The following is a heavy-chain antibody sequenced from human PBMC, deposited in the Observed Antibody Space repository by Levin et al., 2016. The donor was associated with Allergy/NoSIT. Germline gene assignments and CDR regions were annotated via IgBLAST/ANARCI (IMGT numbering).Heavy chain of an antibody. D-gene: IGHD5-18*01. J-gene: IGHJ4*02. CDR2: ISSSSSYT. CDR3: ARGYRYFDY. V-gene: IGHV3-11*03. Sequence: RQAPGKGLEWVSYISSSSSYTNYADSVKGRFTISRDNAKNSLYLQMNSLRAEDTAVYYCARGYRYFDYWGQGTLVTVSS.